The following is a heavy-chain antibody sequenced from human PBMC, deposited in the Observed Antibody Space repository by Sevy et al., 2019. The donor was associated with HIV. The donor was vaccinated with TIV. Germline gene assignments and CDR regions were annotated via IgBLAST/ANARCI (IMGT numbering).Heavy chain of an antibody. V-gene: IGHV1-69*13. CDR3: VILPYADVWGGSHYRYDSGD. CDR2: ITPISGKA. J-gene: IGHJ4*02. CDR1: GGTFSSHV. D-gene: IGHD3-16*01. Sequence: SVKVSCKASGGTFSSHVINWVRQAPGQGLEWMGQITPISGKANYAQKFQGRVTFTADGSTTTAYMDLGSLRSEDTTVYYDVILPYADVWGGSHYRYDSGDWGQGTPVTVSS.